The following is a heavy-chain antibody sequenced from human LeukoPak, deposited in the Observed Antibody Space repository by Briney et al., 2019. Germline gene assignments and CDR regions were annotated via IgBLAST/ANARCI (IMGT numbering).Heavy chain of an antibody. Sequence: PGGSLTLSCAASGFTFSKYWKLWVRQAPPKGLESFSRINTHGTVTTYADSVKGRFTVSRDKADNPMFLQMDSVRDEDTAVYYCATKQWLAPPPDSWGQGTPVTVSS. J-gene: IGHJ4*02. D-gene: IGHD6-19*01. V-gene: IGHV3-74*01. CDR3: ATKQWLAPPPDS. CDR1: GFTFSKYW. CDR2: INTHGTVT.